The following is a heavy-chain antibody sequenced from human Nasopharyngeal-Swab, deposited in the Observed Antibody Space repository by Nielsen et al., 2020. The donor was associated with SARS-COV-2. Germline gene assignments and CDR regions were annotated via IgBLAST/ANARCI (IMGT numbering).Heavy chain of an antibody. Sequence: GGSLRLSCVASGFTFRSYWMHWVRQAPGEGPVWVSHINSAGSATSYADSVKGRFTISRDNAKSTLYLQMNSLRGDDTAIYFCAKDFWGALDSWGQGTPVTVSS. CDR3: AKDFWGALDS. J-gene: IGHJ4*02. D-gene: IGHD3-16*01. CDR1: GFTFRSYW. CDR2: INSAGSAT. V-gene: IGHV3-74*01.